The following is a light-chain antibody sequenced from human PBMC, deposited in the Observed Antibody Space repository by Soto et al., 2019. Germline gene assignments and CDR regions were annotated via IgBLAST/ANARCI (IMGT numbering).Light chain of an antibody. CDR2: DAS. J-gene: IGKJ2*01. Sequence: DVQMTQSPSSPSASVGDRVTITCQASQDISHYLNWYQQKPGKAPKLLIYDASNLETGVPSRFTGSGSGTDFTFTISSLQPEDTATYYCQQYDNLLYTFGQGTKLEIK. CDR3: QQYDNLLYT. V-gene: IGKV1-33*01. CDR1: QDISHY.